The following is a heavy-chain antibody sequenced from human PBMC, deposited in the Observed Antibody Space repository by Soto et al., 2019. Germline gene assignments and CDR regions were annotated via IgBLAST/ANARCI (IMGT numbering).Heavy chain of an antibody. CDR1: GDSVSSNTAA. D-gene: IGHD6-13*01. J-gene: IGHJ4*02. CDR3: VRGSYFSRWY. V-gene: IGHV6-1*01. CDR2: TYYRSKWYN. Sequence: QMQLQQSGPGLVQPSQTLSLTCAISGDSVSSNTAAWSWIRQSPSRGLEWLGRTYYRSKWYNDYAVAVKSRITINPDTSKNQFALQLNSVTPEDTAVYYCVRGSYFSRWYWGQGTLVTVAS.